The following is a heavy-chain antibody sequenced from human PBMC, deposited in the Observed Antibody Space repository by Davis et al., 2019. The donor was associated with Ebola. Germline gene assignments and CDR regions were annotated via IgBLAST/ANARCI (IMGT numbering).Heavy chain of an antibody. CDR3: AKVQGDDYFDY. D-gene: IGHD2-21*02. CDR2: ISWNSGSI. Sequence: PAGSLRLSCAASGFTFDDYAMHWVRQAPGKGLEWVSGISWNSGSIGYADSVKGRFTISRDNSKNTLYLQMNSLRAEDTAVYYCAKVQGDDYFDYWGQGTLVTVSS. J-gene: IGHJ4*02. CDR1: GFTFDDYA. V-gene: IGHV3-9*01.